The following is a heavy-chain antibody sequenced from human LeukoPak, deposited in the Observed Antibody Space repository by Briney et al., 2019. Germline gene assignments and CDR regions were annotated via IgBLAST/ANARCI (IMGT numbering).Heavy chain of an antibody. CDR3: ATGRVSNDAFDI. Sequence: GGSLRLSCAASGFTFSSYWMHWVRQSPGKGLVWVSRINPEGSTTNYADSVKGRFTISRDNAENTLYLQMNSLKIEDTAVYYCATGRVSNDAFDIWGQGTLVTVSS. V-gene: IGHV3-74*01. CDR2: INPEGSTT. J-gene: IGHJ3*02. CDR1: GFTFSSYW.